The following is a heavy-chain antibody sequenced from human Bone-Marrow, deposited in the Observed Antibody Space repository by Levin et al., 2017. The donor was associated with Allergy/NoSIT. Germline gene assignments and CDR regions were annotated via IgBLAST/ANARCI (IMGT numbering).Heavy chain of an antibody. V-gene: IGHV1-2*06. D-gene: IGHD2-15*01. CDR1: GYTFTGYY. Sequence: ASVKVSCKASGYTFTGYYMHWVRQAPGQGLEWMGRINPNSGATNYAQKFQGRVTMTRDTSITTVYMELSRLRSDDTAVYYCARGVDCSGDTCFRPLDYWGQGTLVTVSS. J-gene: IGHJ4*02. CDR2: INPNSGAT. CDR3: ARGVDCSGDTCFRPLDY.